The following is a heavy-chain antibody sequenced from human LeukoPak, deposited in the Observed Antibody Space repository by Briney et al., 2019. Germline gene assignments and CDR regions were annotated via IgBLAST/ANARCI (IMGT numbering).Heavy chain of an antibody. CDR1: GYTFTSYD. J-gene: IGHJ4*02. D-gene: IGHD6-13*01. V-gene: IGHV1-8*03. CDR2: MNPNSGNT. Sequence: GASVKVSCKASGYTFTSYDINWVRQATGQGLEWMGWMNPNSGNTGYAQKFQGRVTITRNTSISTAYMELSSLRSEDTAVYYRARAPLAAAGFDYWGQGTLVTVSS. CDR3: ARAPLAAAGFDY.